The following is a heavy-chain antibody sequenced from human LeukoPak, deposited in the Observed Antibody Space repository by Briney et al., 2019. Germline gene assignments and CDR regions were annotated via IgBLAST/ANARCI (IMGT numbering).Heavy chain of an antibody. CDR3: ARHSLNNYGSYY. V-gene: IGHV4-59*08. D-gene: IGHD5-24*01. Sequence: SETLSLTCVVSGGSLSTHHWSWIRQSPGRGLEWIGYISDSGSTNYNPSLKSRVTISVDTSKIQFSLRLSSATAADMATYYCARHSLNNYGSYYWGQGTLVTVSS. CDR2: ISDSGST. CDR1: GGSLSTHH. J-gene: IGHJ4*02.